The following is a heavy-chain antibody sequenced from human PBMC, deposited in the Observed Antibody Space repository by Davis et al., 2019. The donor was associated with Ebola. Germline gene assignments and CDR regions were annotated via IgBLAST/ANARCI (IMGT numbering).Heavy chain of an antibody. V-gene: IGHV1-3*01. D-gene: IGHD6-19*01. Sequence: ASVKVSCKASGYTFTSYAMHWVRQAPGQRLEWMGWINAGNGNTKYSQKFQGRVTITRDTSASTAYMELSSLRSEDTAVYYCARVPVAGPSDPVAGPYYYGMDVWGQGTTVTVSS. CDR2: INAGNGNT. CDR1: GYTFTSYA. J-gene: IGHJ6*02. CDR3: ARVPVAGPSDPVAGPYYYGMDV.